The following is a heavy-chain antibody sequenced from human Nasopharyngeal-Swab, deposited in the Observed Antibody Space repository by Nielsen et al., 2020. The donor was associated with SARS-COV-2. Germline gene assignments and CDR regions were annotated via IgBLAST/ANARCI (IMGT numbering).Heavy chain of an antibody. CDR3: ARGLVDVNMMLVVIGFSYWLDS. CDR2: IYSSGST. D-gene: IGHD3-22*01. Sequence: SETLSLTCTVSGGSINNYYWSWIRQAPGKGLEWIGYIYSSGSTNYNPSFKSRVTMSVDTSRNQFSLELTSVTAADTAVYYCARGLVDVNMMLVVIGFSYWLDSWGQGTLVTVSS. V-gene: IGHV4-59*08. CDR1: GGSINNYY. J-gene: IGHJ5*01.